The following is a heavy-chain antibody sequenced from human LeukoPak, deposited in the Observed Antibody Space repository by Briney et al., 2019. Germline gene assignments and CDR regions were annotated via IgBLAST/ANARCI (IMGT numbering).Heavy chain of an antibody. V-gene: IGHV1-69*05. CDR2: IIPIFGTA. CDR3: ARGEGSGWFLADYYYMDV. J-gene: IGHJ6*03. CDR1: GGTFSSYA. D-gene: IGHD6-19*01. Sequence: SVKVSCKASGGTFSSYAISWVRQAPGQGLEWMGRIIPIFGTANYAQKFQGRVTNTTDESTSTAYMELSSLRSEDTAVYYCARGEGSGWFLADYYYMDVWGKGTTVTVS.